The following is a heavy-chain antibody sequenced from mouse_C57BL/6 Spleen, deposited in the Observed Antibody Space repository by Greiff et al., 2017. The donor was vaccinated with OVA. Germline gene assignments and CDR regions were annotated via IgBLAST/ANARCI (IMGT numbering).Heavy chain of an antibody. J-gene: IGHJ2*01. V-gene: IGHV1-69*01. Sequence: QVQLQQPGAELVMPGASVKLSCKASGYTFTSYWMHWVKQRPGQGLEWIGEIDPSDSYTNYNQKFKGKSTLTVDKSSSTAYMQLSSLTSEDSAVYYCAREDDYGNYVGYWGQGTTLTVSS. CDR1: GYTFTSYW. CDR2: IDPSDSYT. CDR3: AREDDYGNYVGY. D-gene: IGHD2-1*01.